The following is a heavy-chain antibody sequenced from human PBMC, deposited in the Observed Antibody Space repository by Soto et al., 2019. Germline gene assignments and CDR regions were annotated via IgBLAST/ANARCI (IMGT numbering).Heavy chain of an antibody. Sequence: QLQLLESGPGLVKASETLSLTCSVSGGSISTSRSYWAWIRQPPGKGLEWIANIFCSGSTFYNPSLASRLSVSVDTSKNEFSLKLRSVTAAATAVYYCARQPTTGDTDLWFDPWGQGTLVTVSS. CDR1: GGSISTSRSY. CDR3: ARQPTTGDTDLWFDP. CDR2: IFCSGST. D-gene: IGHD2-21*01. V-gene: IGHV4-39*01. J-gene: IGHJ5*02.